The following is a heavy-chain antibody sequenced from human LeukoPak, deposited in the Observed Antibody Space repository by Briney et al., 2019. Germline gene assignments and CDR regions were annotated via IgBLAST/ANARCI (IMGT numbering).Heavy chain of an antibody. CDR1: GYTLTELS. D-gene: IGHD1-26*01. CDR3: ATHSPQVGAPTDHYYYYYGMDV. Sequence: GASVKVSCKVSGYTLTELSMHWVRQAPGKGLEWMGGFDPEDGETIYAQKFQGRVTMTEDTSTVTAYMELSSLRSEDTAVYYCATHSPQVGAPTDHYYYYYGMDVWGQGTTVTVSS. J-gene: IGHJ6*02. V-gene: IGHV1-24*01. CDR2: FDPEDGET.